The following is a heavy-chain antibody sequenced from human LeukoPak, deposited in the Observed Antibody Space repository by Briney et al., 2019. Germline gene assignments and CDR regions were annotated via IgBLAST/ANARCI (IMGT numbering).Heavy chain of an antibody. CDR1: GYTFTSYG. D-gene: IGHD6-19*01. CDR2: ISTYNDNT. V-gene: IGHV1-18*01. Sequence: ASVKVSCKASGYTFTSYGISWVRQAPGQGLEWMGWISTYNDNTVYAQKFQGRGTMTTDTSTSTAYMELRSLRSDDTAVYYCAREKSSGWYGGSAFDIWGQGTMVTVSS. CDR3: AREKSSGWYGGSAFDI. J-gene: IGHJ3*02.